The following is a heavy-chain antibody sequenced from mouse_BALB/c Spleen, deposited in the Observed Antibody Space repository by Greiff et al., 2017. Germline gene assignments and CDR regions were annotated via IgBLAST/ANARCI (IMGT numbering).Heavy chain of an antibody. Sequence: VQLQQSGAELVRPGSSVKISCKASGYAFSSYWMNWVKQRPGQGLEWIGQIYPGDGDTNYNGKFKGKATLTADKSSSTAYMQLSSLTSEDSAVYFCARSYGYDVDFDYWGQGTTLTVSS. CDR1: GYAFSSYW. CDR2: IYPGDGDT. D-gene: IGHD2-2*01. V-gene: IGHV1-80*01. CDR3: ARSYGYDVDFDY. J-gene: IGHJ2*01.